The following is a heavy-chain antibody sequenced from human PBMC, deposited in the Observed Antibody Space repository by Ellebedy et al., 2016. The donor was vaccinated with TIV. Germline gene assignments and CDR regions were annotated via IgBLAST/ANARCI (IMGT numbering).Heavy chain of an antibody. CDR1: GGSFSGYY. D-gene: IGHD4-17*01. Sequence: SETLSLTXAVYGGSFSGYYWSWIRQPPGKGLEWIGEINHSGSTNYNPSLKSRVTISVDTSKNLFSLKLTSVTAADTAMYYCARSDYGAQFDYWGQGTLVTVSS. V-gene: IGHV4-34*01. CDR3: ARSDYGAQFDY. CDR2: INHSGST. J-gene: IGHJ4*02.